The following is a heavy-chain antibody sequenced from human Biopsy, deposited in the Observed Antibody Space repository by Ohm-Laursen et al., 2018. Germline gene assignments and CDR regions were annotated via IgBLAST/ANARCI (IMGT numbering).Heavy chain of an antibody. Sequence: SLRLSCAASVFTFISYAMYWFRQAPAQGLEWVSTISGYSDIINDTDSAKGRFTISRDNSKNTLYLQMNSLRAVDTAVYYCALAAAQTVTHFDYWGQGTLVTVSS. CDR2: ISGYSDII. V-gene: IGHV3-23*01. CDR1: VFTFISYA. D-gene: IGHD4-17*01. CDR3: ALAAAQTVTHFDY. J-gene: IGHJ4*02.